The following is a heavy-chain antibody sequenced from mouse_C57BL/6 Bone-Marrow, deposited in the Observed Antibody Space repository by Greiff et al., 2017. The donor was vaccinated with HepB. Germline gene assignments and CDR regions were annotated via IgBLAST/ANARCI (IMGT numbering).Heavy chain of an antibody. D-gene: IGHD1-1*01. Sequence: VQLQQSGAELVRPGASVKLSCTASGFNIKDYYMHWVKQRPEQGLEWIGRIDPDDGDTEYAPKFQGKATMTADTSSNTAYLQLSSLTSEDTAVYYCTHYYGSSYGYWGQGTTLTVSS. CDR1: GFNIKDYY. V-gene: IGHV14-1*01. J-gene: IGHJ2*01. CDR3: THYYGSSYGY. CDR2: IDPDDGDT.